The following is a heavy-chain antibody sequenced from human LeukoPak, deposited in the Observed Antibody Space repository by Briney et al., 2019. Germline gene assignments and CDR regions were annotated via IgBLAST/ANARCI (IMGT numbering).Heavy chain of an antibody. CDR2: INHSGST. D-gene: IGHD3-10*01. CDR1: GGSFSGYY. V-gene: IGHV4-34*01. J-gene: IGHJ4*02. CDR3: ARGSVLPETAVELLLWFGELFDY. Sequence: SETLSLTCAVYGGSFSGYYWSWIRQPPGKGLEWIGEINHSGSTNYNPSLKSRVTISVDTSKNQFSLKLSSVTAADTAVYYCARGSVLPETAVELLLWFGELFDYWGKGPRVTVSS.